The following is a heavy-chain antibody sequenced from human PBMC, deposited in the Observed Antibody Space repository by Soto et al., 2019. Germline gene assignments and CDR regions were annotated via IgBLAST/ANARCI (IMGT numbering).Heavy chain of an antibody. Sequence: ASVKVSCKASGYTFISYAMHWVRQAPGQRLEWMGWINAGNGKANYAQKFQGRVTVTADKSTSTAYMELSSLRSEDTAVYYCARDGLTTVTNWYFDLWGRGTLVTVSS. CDR1: GYTFISYA. J-gene: IGHJ2*01. D-gene: IGHD4-17*01. CDR2: INAGNGKA. CDR3: ARDGLTTVTNWYFDL. V-gene: IGHV1-3*01.